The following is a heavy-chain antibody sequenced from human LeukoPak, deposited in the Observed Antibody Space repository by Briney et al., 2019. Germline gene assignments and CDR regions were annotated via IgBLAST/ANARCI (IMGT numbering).Heavy chain of an antibody. J-gene: IGHJ4*02. Sequence: QSGGSLRLSCAASGFTFSSYGIHWVRQAPGKGLEWVAFIRFDGSNKYYADSVKGRFTISRDNAKNSLYLQMNSLRAEDTAVYYCARDAQTFYYDSSGYYWSYFDYWGQGTLVSVSS. D-gene: IGHD3-22*01. V-gene: IGHV3-30*02. CDR1: GFTFSSYG. CDR2: IRFDGSNK. CDR3: ARDAQTFYYDSSGYYWSYFDY.